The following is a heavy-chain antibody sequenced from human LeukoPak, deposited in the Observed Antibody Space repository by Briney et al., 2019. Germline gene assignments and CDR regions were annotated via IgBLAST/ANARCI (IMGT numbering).Heavy chain of an antibody. CDR3: ASIAVAGSFDY. J-gene: IGHJ4*02. CDR1: GGTFSIYA. V-gene: IGHV1-69*04. CDR2: IIPILGIA. D-gene: IGHD6-19*01. Sequence: AASVNVSCKASGGTFSIYAISWVRQAPGQGLEWMGRIIPILGIANYAQKFQGRVTITADKSTSTAYMELSSLRSEDTAVYYCASIAVAGSFDYWGQGTLVTVSS.